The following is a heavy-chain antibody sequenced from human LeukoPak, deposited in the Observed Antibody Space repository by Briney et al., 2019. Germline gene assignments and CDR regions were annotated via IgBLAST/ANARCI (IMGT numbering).Heavy chain of an antibody. V-gene: IGHV4-4*02. CDR1: GGSISSSNC. Sequence: PSGTLSLTCAASGGSISSSNCWSRVRQPPGQGLEWIGEIYHTGSTNYNPSLTSRVTISVDTSKNQFSLKLSAVTAADTAVYYCARRPGFGYYYYYYMDVWGKGTTVTISS. J-gene: IGHJ6*03. CDR3: ARRPGFGYYYYYYMDV. CDR2: IYHTGST. D-gene: IGHD3-10*01.